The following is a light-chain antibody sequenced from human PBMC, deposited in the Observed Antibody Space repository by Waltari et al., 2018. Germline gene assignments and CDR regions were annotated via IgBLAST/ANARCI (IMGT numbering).Light chain of an antibody. Sequence: DIVMTQYPDSLAVSLGERATINCRSSQTVLYSSSNKNYLAWYQQKPGQPPKLLIYWASARESGVPDRFSGSGSGTDFTLTINNLQAADVAVYYCQQYYSMPYTFGQGTKLEIK. CDR2: WAS. CDR3: QQYYSMPYT. J-gene: IGKJ2*01. V-gene: IGKV4-1*01. CDR1: QTVLYSSSNKNY.